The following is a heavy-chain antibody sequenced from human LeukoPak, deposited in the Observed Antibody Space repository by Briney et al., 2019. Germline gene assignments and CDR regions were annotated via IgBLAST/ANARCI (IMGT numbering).Heavy chain of an antibody. J-gene: IGHJ6*03. D-gene: IGHD6-6*01. CDR2: IRYDGSNK. Sequence: GGSLRLSCAASGFTFSSYGMHWVRQAPGKGLEWVAFIRYDGSNKYYADSVKGRFTISRDNSKNTLYLQMNSLRAEDTAVYYCAKDSIAARPYYMDVWGKGTTVTVSS. CDR1: GFTFSSYG. CDR3: AKDSIAARPYYMDV. V-gene: IGHV3-30*02.